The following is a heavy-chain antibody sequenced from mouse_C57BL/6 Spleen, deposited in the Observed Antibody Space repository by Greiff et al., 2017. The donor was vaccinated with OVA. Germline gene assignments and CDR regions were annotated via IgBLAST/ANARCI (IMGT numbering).Heavy chain of an antibody. V-gene: IGHV5-9*01. CDR1: GFTFSSYT. CDR3: ARQDVIYYDYDVWFAY. CDR2: ISGGGGNT. D-gene: IGHD2-4*01. J-gene: IGHJ3*01. Sequence: EVHLVESGGGLVKPGGSLKLSCAASGFTFSSYTMSWVRQTPEKRLEWVATISGGGGNTYYPDSVKGRFTISRDNAKNTLYLQMSSLRSEDTALYYCARQDVIYYDYDVWFAYWGQGTLVTVSA.